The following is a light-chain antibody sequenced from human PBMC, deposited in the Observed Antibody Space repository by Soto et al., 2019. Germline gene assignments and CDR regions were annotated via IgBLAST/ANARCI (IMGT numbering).Light chain of an antibody. V-gene: IGLV1-44*01. J-gene: IGLJ1*01. CDR2: NNN. Sequence: QSVLTQPPSAAGTPGQRVTISCSGSSSNIRSNTVSWYQQLPGAAPKLLIYNNNQRPSGVPDRISGSKSGTSASLAISGLQSEDEADYFCAAWDDSLHGYVFGTGTKLTVL. CDR1: SSNIRSNT. CDR3: AAWDDSLHGYV.